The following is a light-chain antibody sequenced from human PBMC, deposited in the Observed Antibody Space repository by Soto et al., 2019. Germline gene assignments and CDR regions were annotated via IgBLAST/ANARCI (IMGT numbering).Light chain of an antibody. V-gene: IGKV3-11*01. CDR1: QSVSRY. J-gene: IGKJ5*01. CDR3: QQRSNSPIT. Sequence: EILLTQSPATLSLSPRQRSTLSSXASQSVSRYLEWYXQKXGQAPRXXXYDASNRATGIPARFSGSGSGTDFTLTISSLEPEDFAVYYCQQRSNSPITFGQGTRLEIK. CDR2: DAS.